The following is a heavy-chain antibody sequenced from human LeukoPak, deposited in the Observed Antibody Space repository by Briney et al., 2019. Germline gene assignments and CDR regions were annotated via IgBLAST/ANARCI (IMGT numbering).Heavy chain of an antibody. J-gene: IGHJ4*02. CDR1: GGTFSSYA. D-gene: IGHD3-9*01. Sequence: EASVKVSCKASGGTFSSYAISWVRQAPGQGLEWMGWMNPNSGNTGYAQKFQGRVTMTRNTSISTAYMELSSLRSEDTAVYYCARQYDILTGYYRGVGFDYWGQGTLVTVSS. V-gene: IGHV1-8*02. CDR3: ARQYDILTGYYRGVGFDY. CDR2: MNPNSGNT.